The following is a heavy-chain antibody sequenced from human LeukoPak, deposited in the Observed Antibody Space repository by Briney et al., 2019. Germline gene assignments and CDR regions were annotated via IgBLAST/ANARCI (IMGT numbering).Heavy chain of an antibody. Sequence: GGSLRLSCAASGFTFSSYSMSWVRQAPGKGLEWVSYISSSSSTIYYADSVKGRFTISRDNAKNSLYLQMNSLRDEDTAVYYCARDVNYYGSGSYYNPGVFDYWGQGTLVTVSS. CDR1: GFTFSSYS. CDR2: ISSSSSTI. D-gene: IGHD3-10*01. V-gene: IGHV3-48*02. J-gene: IGHJ4*02. CDR3: ARDVNYYGSGSYYNPGVFDY.